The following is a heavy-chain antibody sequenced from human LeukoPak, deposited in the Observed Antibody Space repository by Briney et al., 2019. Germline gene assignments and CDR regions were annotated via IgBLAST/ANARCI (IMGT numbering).Heavy chain of an antibody. V-gene: IGHV4-34*01. J-gene: IGHJ5*02. CDR1: GGSFSGYY. D-gene: IGHD2-2*01. CDR3: ARLVYQLLTNWFDP. Sequence: SETLSLTCAVYGGSFSGYYWSWIRQPPGKGLEWIGEINHSGSTNYNPSLKSRVTISVDTSKSQFSLKLSSVTAADTAVYYCARLVYQLLTNWFDPWGQGTLVTVSS. CDR2: INHSGST.